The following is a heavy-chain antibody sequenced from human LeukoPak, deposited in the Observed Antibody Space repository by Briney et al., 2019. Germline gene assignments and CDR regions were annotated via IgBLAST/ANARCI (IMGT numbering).Heavy chain of an antibody. CDR1: GYTFTSYG. J-gene: IGHJ6*02. D-gene: IGHD6-6*01. V-gene: IGHV1-2*02. CDR2: INPNSGGT. Sequence: ASVKVSCKASGYTFTSYGISWVRQAPGQGLEWMGWINPNSGGTNYAQKFQGRVTMTRDTSISTAYMELSRLRSDDTAVYYCARGDPYSSSSDYYYGMDVWGQGTTVTVSS. CDR3: ARGDPYSSSSDYYYGMDV.